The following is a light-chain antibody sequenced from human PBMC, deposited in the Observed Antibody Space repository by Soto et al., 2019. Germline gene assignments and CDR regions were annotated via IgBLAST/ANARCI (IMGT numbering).Light chain of an antibody. Sequence: QSALTQPASVSGSPGQSITISCTGTSSDVGGYSYVSWYQQHPGKAPKLMIYDVNNRPSGVSNRFSGSKSGNTASLTISGLQAEDEADYYCSSYTSSSTVVFGGGTKVTVL. CDR1: SSDVGGYSY. CDR2: DVN. V-gene: IGLV2-14*01. J-gene: IGLJ3*02. CDR3: SSYTSSSTVV.